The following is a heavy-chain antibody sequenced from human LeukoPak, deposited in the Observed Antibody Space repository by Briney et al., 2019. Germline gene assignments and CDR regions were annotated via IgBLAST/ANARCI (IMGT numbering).Heavy chain of an antibody. J-gene: IGHJ4*02. D-gene: IGHD3-3*01. CDR3: AIYDFWSGSIDY. CDR2: IYTSGST. Sequence: SETLSLTCTVSGGSISSYYWSWIRQPAGKGLEWIGRIYTSGSTNYNPFLKSRVTMSVDTSKNQFSLKLSSVTAADTAVYYCAIYDFWSGSIDYWGQGTLVTVSS. CDR1: GGSISSYY. V-gene: IGHV4-4*07.